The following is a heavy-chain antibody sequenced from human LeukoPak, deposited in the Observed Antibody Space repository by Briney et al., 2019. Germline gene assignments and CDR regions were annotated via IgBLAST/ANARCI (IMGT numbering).Heavy chain of an antibody. J-gene: IGHJ4*02. CDR3: ARGYSYGYGPDY. Sequence: SETLSLTCSVSGDSISTSSYYWGWIRQPPGKGLEWIGTIYYSGSTYYNPSLKSRVTISVDTSKNQFSLKLSSVTAADTAVYYCARGYSYGYGPDYWGQGTLVTVSS. D-gene: IGHD5-18*01. CDR2: IYYSGST. V-gene: IGHV4-39*07. CDR1: GDSISTSSYY.